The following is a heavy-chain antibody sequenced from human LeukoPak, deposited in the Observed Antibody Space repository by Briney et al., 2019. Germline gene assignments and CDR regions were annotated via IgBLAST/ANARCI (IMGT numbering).Heavy chain of an antibody. J-gene: IGHJ2*01. V-gene: IGHV1-18*01. CDR3: ARAPPPGIAAAGVYWYFDL. Sequence: AAVKVSCKASGYTFTSYGISWVRQAPGQGLEWMGWISIYHGNTNYAQKLQGRVTMTPDTSTSTAYMELRSLRSDDTAVYYCARAPPPGIAAAGVYWYFDLWGRGTLVTVSS. CDR1: GYTFTSYG. CDR2: ISIYHGNT. D-gene: IGHD6-13*01.